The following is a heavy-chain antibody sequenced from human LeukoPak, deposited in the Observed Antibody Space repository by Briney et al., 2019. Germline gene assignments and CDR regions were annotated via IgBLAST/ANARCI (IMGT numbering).Heavy chain of an antibody. CDR2: ISAYNGNT. D-gene: IGHD2-2*01. Sequence: GASVKVSCKASGYTFTSYGISWVRQAPGQGLEWMGWISAYNGNTNYAQKLQGRVTMTTDTSTSTAYMELRSLRSDDTAVYYCARGKRPYCSSTSCAGYNWFDPWGQGTLVTVSS. J-gene: IGHJ5*02. CDR1: GYTFTSYG. V-gene: IGHV1-18*04. CDR3: ARGKRPYCSSTSCAGYNWFDP.